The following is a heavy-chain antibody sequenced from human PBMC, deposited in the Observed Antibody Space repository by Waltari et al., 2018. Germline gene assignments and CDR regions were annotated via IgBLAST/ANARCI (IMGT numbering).Heavy chain of an antibody. V-gene: IGHV3-7*01. CDR2: KKEDGSDK. Sequence: EVQLVESGGGLVQPGGSLRRSCAASGSSFCRSWMRWIRQAPGKGLELVANKKEDGSDKYYVDSVKGRFTISRDNAKNSLYLQMNSLRAEDTAVYYCARGRTGDNFDYWGQGTLVTVSS. D-gene: IGHD7-27*01. CDR1: GSSFCRSW. J-gene: IGHJ4*02. CDR3: ARGRTGDNFDY.